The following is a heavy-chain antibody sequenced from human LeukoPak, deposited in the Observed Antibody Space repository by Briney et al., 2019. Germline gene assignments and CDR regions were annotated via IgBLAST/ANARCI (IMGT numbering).Heavy chain of an antibody. Sequence: PGGSLRLSCAASGFTFSDYAMSWVRQAPGKGLEWVSAISGSGGTTYYADPVKGRFTISRDNSRDTLYLQINNPRAEDPAVSYFAYGRVNRNQYFDFEGQGNRATVS. J-gene: IGHJ4*02. CDR3: AYGRVNRNQYFDF. CDR1: GFTFSDYA. V-gene: IGHV3-23*01. D-gene: IGHD1-14*01. CDR2: ISGSGGTT.